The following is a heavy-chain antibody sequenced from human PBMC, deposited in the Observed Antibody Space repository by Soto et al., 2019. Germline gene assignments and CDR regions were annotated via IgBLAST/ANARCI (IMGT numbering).Heavy chain of an antibody. CDR1: GYTFTGYY. D-gene: IGHD3-10*01. CDR2: INPNSGGT. V-gene: IGHV1-2*04. J-gene: IGHJ4*02. CDR3: ARDARGEEATMDY. Sequence: ASVKVSCKASGYTFTGYYMHWVRQAPGQGLEWMGWINPNSGGTNYAQKFQGWVTMTRDTSISTAYMELSRLRSDDTAVYYCARDARGEEATMDYWGQGTLVTVSS.